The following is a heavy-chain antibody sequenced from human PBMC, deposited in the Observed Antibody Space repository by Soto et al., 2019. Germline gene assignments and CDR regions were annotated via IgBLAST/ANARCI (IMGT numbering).Heavy chain of an antibody. Sequence: PXGSLRLSCAASGFTLSNSTMNLVRQAPGKGLEWVACITSSGSFIYYADSMKGRFTISRDDAKKSLYLQMNSLRAEDTAVYYCARVPAASDRTAFYYVSKFFYFDYWGRGTQVTVSS. V-gene: IGHV3-21*01. CDR3: ARVPAASDRTAFYYVSKFFYFDY. CDR1: GFTLSNST. D-gene: IGHD3-22*01. CDR2: ITSSGSFI. J-gene: IGHJ4*02.